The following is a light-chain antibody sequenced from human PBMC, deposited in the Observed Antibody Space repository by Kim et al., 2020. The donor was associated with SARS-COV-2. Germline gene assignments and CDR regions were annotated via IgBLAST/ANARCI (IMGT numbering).Light chain of an antibody. CDR3: DSRDSSGDHVI. Sequence: SSELTQDPAVSVALGQTVRITCQGDSLRRYSAAWYQQKPGQAPMFVLYGRNYRASGIPDRFSGSTSGNTASLTITGAQAEDEADYYCDSRDSSGDHVIFGGGTQLTVL. J-gene: IGLJ2*01. CDR1: SLRRYS. CDR2: GRN. V-gene: IGLV3-19*01.